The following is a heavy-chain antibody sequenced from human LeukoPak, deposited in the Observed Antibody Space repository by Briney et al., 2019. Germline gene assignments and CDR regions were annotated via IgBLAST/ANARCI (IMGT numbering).Heavy chain of an antibody. CDR2: INHSGST. V-gene: IGHV4-34*01. Sequence: PSETLSLTCAVYGGSFSGYYWSWIRQPPGKGLEWIGEINHSGSTNYNPSLKSRVTISVDTSKNQFSLKLSSVTAADTAVYYCARGFRWRVVAATMTPTAPNFDHWGQGTLVTASS. D-gene: IGHD2-15*01. CDR3: ARGFRWRVVAATMTPTAPNFDH. J-gene: IGHJ4*02. CDR1: GGSFSGYY.